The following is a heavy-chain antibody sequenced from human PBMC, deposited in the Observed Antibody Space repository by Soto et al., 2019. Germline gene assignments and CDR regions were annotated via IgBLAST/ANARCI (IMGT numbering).Heavy chain of an antibody. J-gene: IGHJ6*02. CDR3: ASSGYQLLYPYYYYGMDV. V-gene: IGHV1-69*01. Sequence: QVQLVQSGAEVKKPGSSVKVSCKASGGTFSSYAISWVRQAPGQGLEWMRGIIPIFGTANYAQKFQGRVTITADESTSTAYMELSSLRSEDTAVYYCASSGYQLLYPYYYYGMDVWGQGTTVTVSS. D-gene: IGHD2-2*02. CDR2: IIPIFGTA. CDR1: GGTFSSYA.